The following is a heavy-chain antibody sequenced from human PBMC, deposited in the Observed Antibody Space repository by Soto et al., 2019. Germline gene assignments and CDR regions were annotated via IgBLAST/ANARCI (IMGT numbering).Heavy chain of an antibody. Sequence: GGSLRLSCAASGFTLGNFAMTWVRQSPGKGLEWVSAVSGSGGTTYYADSVKGRFTISRDNSKNTLYLQMNSLRAEDTAVYYCAREGYDSSGYYALEDYWGQGTRVTVSS. J-gene: IGHJ4*02. CDR1: GFTLGNFA. V-gene: IGHV3-23*01. D-gene: IGHD3-22*01. CDR3: AREGYDSSGYYALEDY. CDR2: VSGSGGTT.